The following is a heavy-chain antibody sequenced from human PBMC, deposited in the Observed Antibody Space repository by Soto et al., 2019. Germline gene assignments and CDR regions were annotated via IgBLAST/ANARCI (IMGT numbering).Heavy chain of an antibody. CDR3: AMAIAAAGTGDY. CDR2: INPSGGST. D-gene: IGHD6-13*01. V-gene: IGHV1-46*03. Sequence: ASVKVSCKASGYTFTSYYMHWVRQAPGQGLEWMGIINPSGGSTSYAQKFQGRVTMTRDTSTSTVYMELSSLRSEDTAVYYCAMAIAAAGTGDYWGQGTLVTVSS. J-gene: IGHJ4*02. CDR1: GYTFTSYY.